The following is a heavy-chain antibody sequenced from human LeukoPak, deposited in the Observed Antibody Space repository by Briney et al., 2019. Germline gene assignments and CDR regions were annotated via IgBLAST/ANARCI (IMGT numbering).Heavy chain of an antibody. V-gene: IGHV3-15*01. Sequence: NPGGSLRLSCAASGFTFSNAWMSWVRQAPGKGLEWVGRIKSKTDGGTTDYAAPVKGRFTISRDDSKNTLYLQMNSLKTEDTAVYYCTTDGGFLEWLLPYYFDYWGQGTLVTVSS. J-gene: IGHJ4*02. CDR2: IKSKTDGGTT. D-gene: IGHD3-3*01. CDR3: TTDGGFLEWLLPYYFDY. CDR1: GFTFSNAW.